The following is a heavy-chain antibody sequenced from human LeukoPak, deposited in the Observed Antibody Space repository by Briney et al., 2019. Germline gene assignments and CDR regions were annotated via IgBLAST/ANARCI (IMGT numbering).Heavy chain of an antibody. J-gene: IGHJ4*02. CDR1: GFTFSSNW. V-gene: IGHV3-74*01. D-gene: IGHD1-26*01. CDR3: VRDLGGRSGH. Sequence: GGSLILSCAPSGFTFSSNWMHWVRQAPGKGLVWVSRINEDGSTTNYADSVKGRSTIFRDNAKNTLYLQMNSLRAEDTAVYYCVRDLGGRSGHWGQGTLVTVSS. CDR2: INEDGSTT.